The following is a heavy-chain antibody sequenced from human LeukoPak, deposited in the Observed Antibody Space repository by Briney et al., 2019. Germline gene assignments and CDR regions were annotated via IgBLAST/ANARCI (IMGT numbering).Heavy chain of an antibody. CDR3: ARGTMVRGEPSGMDV. J-gene: IGHJ6*02. Sequence: GGSLRLSCAASGFTFSSYEMNWVRQAPGKGLEWVSYISSSGSTIYYADSVKGRFTISRDNAKNSLYLQMNSLRAEDTAVYYCARGTMVRGEPSGMDVWGQGTTVTVSS. CDR2: ISSSGSTI. CDR1: GFTFSSYE. D-gene: IGHD3-10*01. V-gene: IGHV3-48*03.